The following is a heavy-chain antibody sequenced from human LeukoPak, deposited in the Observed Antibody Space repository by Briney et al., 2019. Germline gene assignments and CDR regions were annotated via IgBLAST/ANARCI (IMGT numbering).Heavy chain of an antibody. CDR2: ISDDGRRT. V-gene: IGHV3-74*01. CDR3: AKGAVRGLDY. CDR1: GFMFNGYW. J-gene: IGHJ4*02. Sequence: GGSLRLSCAGSGFMFNGYWMQWVRQVPGKGLVWVARISDDGRRTTYADFVKGRFTISRDNAKNTLYLQMNSLRAEDTAVYYCAKGAVRGLDYWGQGTLVTVSS. D-gene: IGHD3-10*02.